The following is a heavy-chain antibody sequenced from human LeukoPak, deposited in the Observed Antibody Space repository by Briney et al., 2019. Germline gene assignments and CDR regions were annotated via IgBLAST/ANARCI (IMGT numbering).Heavy chain of an antibody. J-gene: IGHJ4*02. V-gene: IGHV1-18*01. CDR3: ARELWSGNYNI. CDR1: GYTSYFMKYG. D-gene: IGHD3-3*01. Sequence: ASVKVSCKTSGYTSYFMKYGVAWVRQAPGQGLEWMGWINSGSGHANYAQKFQGRVTMTTHTSTQIAHMALKSTRSDDTAVYYCARELWSGNYNIWGEEPLVTVSS. CDR2: INSGSGHA.